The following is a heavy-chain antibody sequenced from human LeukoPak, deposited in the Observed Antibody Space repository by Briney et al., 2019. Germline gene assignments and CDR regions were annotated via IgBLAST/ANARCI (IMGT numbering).Heavy chain of an antibody. J-gene: IGHJ4*02. D-gene: IGHD6-13*01. CDR3: ARRSSSWYVRDY. CDR2: INHSGST. V-gene: IGHV4-34*01. Sequence: PSETLSLTCAVYGGSFSGYYWSWIRQPPGKGLEWIGEINHSGSTNYNPSLKSRVTISVDTSKNQFSLKLSSVTAADTAVYYCARRSSSWYVRDYWGQGTLVTVSS. CDR1: GGSFSGYY.